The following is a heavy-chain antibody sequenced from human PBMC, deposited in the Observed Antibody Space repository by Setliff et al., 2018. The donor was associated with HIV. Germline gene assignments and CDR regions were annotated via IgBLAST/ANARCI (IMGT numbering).Heavy chain of an antibody. V-gene: IGHV4-59*11. CDR1: GPSINIHY. CDR3: ARGDGYRGNDAYYDSGMDV. Sequence: SETLSLTCTVSGPSINIHYWSWIRQSPGKGFEWIEYIYSTGSTNYNPSLQSRVTISLDRSKTQFSLNLRSVTAADTAVYYCARGDGYRGNDAYYDSGMDVWGQGITVT. D-gene: IGHD5-12*01. J-gene: IGHJ6*02. CDR2: IYSTGST.